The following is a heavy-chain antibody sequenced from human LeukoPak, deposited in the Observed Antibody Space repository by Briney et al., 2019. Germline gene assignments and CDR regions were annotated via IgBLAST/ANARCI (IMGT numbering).Heavy chain of an antibody. V-gene: IGHV3-23*01. J-gene: IGHJ6*02. CDR2: ISGSGGST. D-gene: IGHD6-19*01. Sequence: GGSLRLSCAPSGFTSSSYAMSWVRQAPGKGLEWVSAISGSGGSTYYADSVKGRFTISRDNSKHTLYLQMNSLRAEDTAVYYCARPESSGWYDFYGMDVWGQGTTVTVSS. CDR1: GFTSSSYA. CDR3: ARPESSGWYDFYGMDV.